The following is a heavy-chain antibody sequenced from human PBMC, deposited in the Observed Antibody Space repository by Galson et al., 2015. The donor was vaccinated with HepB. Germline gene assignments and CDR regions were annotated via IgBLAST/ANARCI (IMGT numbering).Heavy chain of an antibody. D-gene: IGHD3-10*01. J-gene: IGHJ4*02. CDR3: ARSRRRRGVASQPSYLAY. Sequence: SLRLSCAASGFTFDDYAMHWVRQAPGKGLEWVSGISWNSGNIGYAESVKDRFTISRDNAKSSLYLQLNSLRDEDTAVYYCARSRRRRGVASQPSYLAYWVPGTLVTASS. V-gene: IGHV3-9*01. CDR2: ISWNSGNI. CDR1: GFTFDDYA.